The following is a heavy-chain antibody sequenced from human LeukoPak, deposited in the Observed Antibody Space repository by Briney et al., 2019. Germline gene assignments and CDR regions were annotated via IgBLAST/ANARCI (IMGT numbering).Heavy chain of an antibody. Sequence: GGSLRLSCAASGFTVSSNYISWVRQAPGKGLEWVSIIYSDGTTYYADSVKGRFTISRDNSKNTLYLQMNSLRAEDTAVYYCARGGMGSPIDYWGQGTLVTVSS. CDR2: IYSDGTT. CDR1: GFTVSSNY. J-gene: IGHJ4*02. V-gene: IGHV3-53*01. D-gene: IGHD1-26*01. CDR3: ARGGMGSPIDY.